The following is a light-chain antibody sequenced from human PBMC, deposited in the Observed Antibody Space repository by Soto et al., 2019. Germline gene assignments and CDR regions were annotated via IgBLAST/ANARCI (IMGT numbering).Light chain of an antibody. CDR2: DXX. Sequence: DIQLTQSPFFLSASVGDRVTITCQASQNINNYLNWYQQKPGRXPXLXXXDXXXLXEGVPSRFRGSGSGTDFTFTISRLQPEDIATYYCQQYENLPTFGQGTRLEIK. V-gene: IGKV1-33*01. CDR3: QQYENLPT. CDR1: QNINNY. J-gene: IGKJ5*01.